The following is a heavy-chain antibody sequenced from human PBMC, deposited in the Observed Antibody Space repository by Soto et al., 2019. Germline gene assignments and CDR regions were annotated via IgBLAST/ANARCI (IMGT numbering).Heavy chain of an antibody. CDR2: IYYSGST. J-gene: IGHJ4*02. D-gene: IGHD3-3*01. CDR3: GSRFGNACYTD. V-gene: IGHV4-59*01. Sequence: SETMSLTSTVSGGSISSYYWSWIRQPPEKGLEWIGYIYYSGSTNYNPSLKSRVTISVDTSKNQFSLKLTSVTAAATAVYYCGSRFGNACYTDWGQGTRVSVSS. CDR1: GGSISSYY.